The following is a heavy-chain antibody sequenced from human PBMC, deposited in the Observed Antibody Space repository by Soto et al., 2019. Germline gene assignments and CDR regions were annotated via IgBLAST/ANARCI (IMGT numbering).Heavy chain of an antibody. CDR2: ISGSGGST. Sequence: GGSLRLSCAASGFTFSSYAMSWVRQAPGKGLEWVSAISGSGGSTYYADSVKGRFTISRDNSKNTLYLQMNSLRAEDTAVYYCAKRWLGGDWQIDAFDIWGQGTMVTVSS. CDR3: AKRWLGGDWQIDAFDI. D-gene: IGHD3-10*01. J-gene: IGHJ3*02. CDR1: GFTFSSYA. V-gene: IGHV3-23*01.